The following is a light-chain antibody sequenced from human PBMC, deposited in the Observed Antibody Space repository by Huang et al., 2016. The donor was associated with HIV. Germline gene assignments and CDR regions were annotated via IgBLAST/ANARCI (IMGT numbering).Light chain of an antibody. CDR2: DTY. CDR3: QQRSTLIT. Sequence: DIVLTQSPDTLSLSPGQRASLFGRASHHIGSSLAWYQHKPGQAPRLLIYDTYNRATDIAARFSGSVSGTDFTLTISSLKVEDFAFYYCQQRSTLITFGQGTRLE. CDR1: HHIGSS. J-gene: IGKJ5*01. V-gene: IGKV3-11*01.